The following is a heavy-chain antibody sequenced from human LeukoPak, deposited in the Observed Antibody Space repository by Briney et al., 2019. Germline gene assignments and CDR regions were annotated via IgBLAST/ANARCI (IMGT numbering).Heavy chain of an antibody. Sequence: GGSLRLSCVASGLTVSNHWMSWVRQAPGKGLEWVANIREERGQEYYVDSVKGRFTISKNSAKNSLYLQMNTLRVEDTAMYYCASLDTAKQPLGNPRGQGTLVTVSS. D-gene: IGHD5-18*01. CDR3: ASLDTAKQPLGNP. V-gene: IGHV3-7*03. J-gene: IGHJ5*02. CDR1: GLTVSNHW. CDR2: IREERGQE.